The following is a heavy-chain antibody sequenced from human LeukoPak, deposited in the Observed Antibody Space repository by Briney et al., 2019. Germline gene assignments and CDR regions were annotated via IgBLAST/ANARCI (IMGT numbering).Heavy chain of an antibody. Sequence: PSETLSLTCTVSGGSISSSTFFWGWIRQPPGKGLEWIGSIHYTGSTYFHPSLKSRITISVDTSKNQFSLKLSSVTAADTAVYYCARPGSSGWSYWGQGTLVTVSS. CDR3: ARPGSSGWSY. CDR2: IHYTGST. J-gene: IGHJ4*02. D-gene: IGHD6-19*01. V-gene: IGHV4-39*01. CDR1: GGSISSSTFF.